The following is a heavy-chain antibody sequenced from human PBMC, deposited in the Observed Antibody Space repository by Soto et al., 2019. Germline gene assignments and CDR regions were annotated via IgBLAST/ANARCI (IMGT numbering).Heavy chain of an antibody. CDR3: AQPGGVQYYPSSGLVN. CDR1: GGSISSSSYY. Sequence: PSETLSPTCTVSGGSISSSSYYWGWIRQPPRKGLEWIGSIYYSGSTYYNPSLKSRVTISVDTSKNQFSLKLSSVTAADTAVYYCAQPGGVQYYPSSGLVNWGQGTLVTVSS. CDR2: IYYSGST. V-gene: IGHV4-39*01. J-gene: IGHJ4*02. D-gene: IGHD6-19*01.